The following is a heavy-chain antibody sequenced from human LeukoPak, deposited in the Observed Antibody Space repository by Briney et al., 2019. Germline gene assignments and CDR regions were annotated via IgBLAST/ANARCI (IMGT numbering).Heavy chain of an antibody. J-gene: IGHJ5*02. CDR1: GFTFNRYN. CDR2: ISTSSSYI. CDR3: ARGADGVSSNSRGWFDP. Sequence: GGSLRLSCAASGFTFNRYNMNSVRRAPGKGLEWVSSISTSSSYIYYADSVRGRFTISRDNAKNSLYLQMNSLRAEDTAVYSCARGADGVSSNSRGWFDPWGQGTLVTVSS. V-gene: IGHV3-21*01. D-gene: IGHD2-15*01.